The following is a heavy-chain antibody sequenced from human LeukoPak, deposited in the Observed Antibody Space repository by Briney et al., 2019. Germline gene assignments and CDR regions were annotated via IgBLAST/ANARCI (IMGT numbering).Heavy chain of an antibody. CDR2: IYYSGST. CDR3: ARVMEQQPDRSFDC. V-gene: IGHV4-39*07. J-gene: IGHJ4*02. D-gene: IGHD1-14*01. CDR1: GGSISSNSYY. Sequence: SETLSLTCAVSGGSISSNSYYWGWIRQPPGKGLEWIGSIYYSGSTYYNSSLKSRVTISVDTSKNQFSLRLSSVTAADTAVYYCARVMEQQPDRSFDCWGQGTLVTVSS.